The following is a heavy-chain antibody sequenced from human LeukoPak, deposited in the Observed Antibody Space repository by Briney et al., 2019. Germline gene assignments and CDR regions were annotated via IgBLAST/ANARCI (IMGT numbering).Heavy chain of an antibody. Sequence: GGSLRLSCAASGFTFRTYEMNWVRQAPGKGLEWVSYISSSGKTVYYADSVKGRFTISRDNAKNSVYLQMNSLRAEDTAVYYCARDEYNTNWYNSFDTWGQGTMVTVSS. V-gene: IGHV3-48*03. CDR1: GFTFRTYE. CDR2: ISSSGKTV. CDR3: ARDEYNTNWYNSFDT. D-gene: IGHD6-13*01. J-gene: IGHJ3*02.